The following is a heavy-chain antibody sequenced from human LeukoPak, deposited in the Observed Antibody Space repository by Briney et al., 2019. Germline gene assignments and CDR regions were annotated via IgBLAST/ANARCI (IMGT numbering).Heavy chain of an antibody. D-gene: IGHD6-19*01. CDR1: GYTFPSYY. V-gene: IGHV1-46*01. J-gene: IGHJ3*02. CDR2: INPSGGST. Sequence: ASVNVSCKASGYTFPSYYMLWVRQAPGQGLEWMGIINPSGGSTSYAQKFQGRVTMTRDTSTSTVYMELSSLRSEHTAVYYCARDLVADSSDWRAFDIWGQGTMVTVSS. CDR3: ARDLVADSSDWRAFDI.